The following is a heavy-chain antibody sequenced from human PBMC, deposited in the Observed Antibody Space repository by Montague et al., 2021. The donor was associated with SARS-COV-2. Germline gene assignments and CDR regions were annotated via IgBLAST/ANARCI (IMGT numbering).Heavy chain of an antibody. CDR3: ARGLSGRLWFGELLFWFDP. Sequence: SETLSLTCAVYGGSFSGYYWSWIRQPPGKGLEWIGEINHSGSTNYNPSLKSRVTISVDTSKNQFSLKLSSVTAADTAVYYCARGLSGRLWFGELLFWFDPWGQVTLVTVSS. CDR1: GGSFSGYY. J-gene: IGHJ5*02. D-gene: IGHD3-10*01. V-gene: IGHV4-34*01. CDR2: INHSGST.